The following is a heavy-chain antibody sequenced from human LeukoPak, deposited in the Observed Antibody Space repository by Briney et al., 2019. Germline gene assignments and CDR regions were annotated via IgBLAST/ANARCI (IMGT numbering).Heavy chain of an antibody. J-gene: IGHJ4*02. D-gene: IGHD5-12*01. Sequence: APVKVSCKASGYTFTSYYMHWVRQAPGQGLEWMGIINPSGGSTSYAQKFQGRVTMTRDTSTSTVYMELSSLRSEDTAVYYCARDSPPGIVATILSYWGQGTLVTVPS. CDR2: INPSGGST. CDR3: ARDSPPGIVATILSY. V-gene: IGHV1-46*01. CDR1: GYTFTSYY.